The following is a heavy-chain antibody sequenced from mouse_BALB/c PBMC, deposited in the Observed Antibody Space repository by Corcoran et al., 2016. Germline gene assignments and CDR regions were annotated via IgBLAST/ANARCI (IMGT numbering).Heavy chain of an antibody. CDR3: ARQLGLHYAMDY. V-gene: IGHV1-18*01. J-gene: IGHJ4*01. Sequence: EVQLQQFGAELVKPGASVKISCKASGYTFTDYNMDWVKQSHGKSLEWIGDINPNYVSTSYNQKFKGKATLTVDKSSSTAYKELRSLTSEDTAVYCCARQLGLHYAMDYWGQGTAVTVSS. CDR2: INPNYVST. D-gene: IGHD3-1*01. CDR1: GYTFTDYN.